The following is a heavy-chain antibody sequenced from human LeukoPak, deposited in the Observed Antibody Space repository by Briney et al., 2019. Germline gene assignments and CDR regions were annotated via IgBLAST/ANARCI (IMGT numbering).Heavy chain of an antibody. V-gene: IGHV3-48*01. Sequence: GGSLRLSCAASGFTFSTYSMNWVRQAPGKGLEWVSHISSSSGARFYADSVKGRFTTSRDNAKNSLFLQMNSLRAEDTAVYYCARHRSGYYNADYWGQGTLVTVSS. D-gene: IGHD3-22*01. CDR1: GFTFSTYS. CDR2: ISSSSGAR. J-gene: IGHJ4*02. CDR3: ARHRSGYYNADY.